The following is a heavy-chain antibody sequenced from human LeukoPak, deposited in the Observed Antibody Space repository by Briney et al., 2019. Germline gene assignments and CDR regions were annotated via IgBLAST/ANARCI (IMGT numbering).Heavy chain of an antibody. CDR1: GGSFSGFF. J-gene: IGHJ2*01. V-gene: IGHV4-34*01. Sequence: SETLSLTCAVYGGSFSGFFWTWIRQPPGKGLEWIGEINHSGSTNYNPSLKSRVTISVDTSKNQFSLKLSSVTVADTAVYYCARHQGVVDLWGRGSLVTVSS. CDR2: INHSGST. D-gene: IGHD3-3*01. CDR3: ARHQGVVDL.